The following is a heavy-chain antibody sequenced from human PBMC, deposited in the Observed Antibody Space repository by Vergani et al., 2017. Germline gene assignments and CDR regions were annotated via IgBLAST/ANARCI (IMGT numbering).Heavy chain of an antibody. D-gene: IGHD2-2*02. CDR2: IRSKHDGGTA. Sequence: EVQLLESGGGSAQPGESLRLSCVASGFTFTAHGLNWVRQAPGKGLEWIGRIRSKHDGGTADYAAPLKGRFTISRDDSKDSAFLLVNNLKTEDTAVYFCYTDYHDYWGQGTLVTVSS. J-gene: IGHJ4*02. V-gene: IGHV3-15*01. CDR3: YTDYHDY. CDR1: GFTFTAHG.